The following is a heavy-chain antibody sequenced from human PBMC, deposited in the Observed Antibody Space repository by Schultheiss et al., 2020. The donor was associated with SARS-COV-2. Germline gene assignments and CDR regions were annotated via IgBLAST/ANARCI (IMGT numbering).Heavy chain of an antibody. Sequence: SETLSLTCTVSGGSISSGGYYWSWIRQPPGKGLEWIGSIYYSGSTYYNPSLKSRVTISVDTSKNQFSLKLSSVTAADTAVYYCARHLRDSSGWVDYWGQGTLVTVSS. CDR2: IYYSGST. J-gene: IGHJ4*02. CDR3: ARHLRDSSGWVDY. D-gene: IGHD6-19*01. CDR1: GGSISSGGYY. V-gene: IGHV4-31*03.